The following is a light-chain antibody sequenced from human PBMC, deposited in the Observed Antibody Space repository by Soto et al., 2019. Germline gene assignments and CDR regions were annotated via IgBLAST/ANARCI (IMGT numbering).Light chain of an antibody. CDR3: AAWDDSLSGGV. J-gene: IGLJ1*01. CDR2: SNN. CDR1: SSNIGSNY. V-gene: IGLV1-47*02. Sequence: QSVLTQPHSASGTPGQRVTIFCSGSSSNIGSNYVSWYQQLPGTAPKLLIYSNNQRPSGVPDRFSGSKSGTSASLAISGLRSEDEADYYCAAWDDSLSGGVFGTGTKVTVL.